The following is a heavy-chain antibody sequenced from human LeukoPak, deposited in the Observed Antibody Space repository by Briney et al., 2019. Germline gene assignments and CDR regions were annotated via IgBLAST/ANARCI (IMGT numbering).Heavy chain of an antibody. D-gene: IGHD1-26*01. Sequence: SGPTLVNPTETLTVTCTCYGFSLSTRGVAVGWILQPPGKALEWLALIYWNDDKYYSPSLRSRLTIIKDTSKNQVVLTMTNTDPVDTATYYCAHRITGGTYRLDYWGQGTLVTVSS. CDR1: GFSLSTRGVA. J-gene: IGHJ4*02. V-gene: IGHV2-5*01. CDR3: AHRITGGTYRLDY. CDR2: IYWNDDK.